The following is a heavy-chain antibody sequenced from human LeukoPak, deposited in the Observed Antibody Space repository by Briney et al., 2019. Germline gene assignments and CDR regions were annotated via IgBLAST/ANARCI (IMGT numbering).Heavy chain of an antibody. J-gene: IGHJ5*02. D-gene: IGHD1-26*01. V-gene: IGHV3-30*02. Sequence: GGSLRLSCAASGFTFSSYGMHWVRQAPGKGLEWVAFIRYDGSNKYYADSVKGRFTISRDNSKNTLYLQMNSLRAEDTAVYYCAKDLRWELLDWFDPWGQGTLVTVSS. CDR2: IRYDGSNK. CDR1: GFTFSSYG. CDR3: AKDLRWELLDWFDP.